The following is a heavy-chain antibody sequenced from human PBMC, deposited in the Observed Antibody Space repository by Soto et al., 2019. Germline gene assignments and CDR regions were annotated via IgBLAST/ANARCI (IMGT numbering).Heavy chain of an antibody. Sequence: EVQLVESGGGLVKPGGSLRLSCAASGFTFSSYNMNWVRQAPGKGLEWVSSISSSSRYIYYADSVKGRFTISRDNAKNSLYLQMTSLRAEDTAVYYCASTRREGYNNHYYYYGMDVWGQGTTVTVSS. CDR3: ASTRREGYNNHYYYYGMDV. J-gene: IGHJ6*02. D-gene: IGHD4-4*01. CDR1: GFTFSSYN. CDR2: ISSSSRYI. V-gene: IGHV3-21*01.